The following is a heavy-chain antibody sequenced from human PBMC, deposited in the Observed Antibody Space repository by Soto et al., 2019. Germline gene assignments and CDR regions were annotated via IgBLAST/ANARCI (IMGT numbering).Heavy chain of an antibody. Sequence: TRSCTCSVCGASISFGTYYWTWIGQSPGRGLEWLGYIFYSGATYYNPSLKSRLTISVDTSKNQISLRLGSVTAADTSVYYCARARVDFPGVLDPRLHGMDAWGQRTTVTLSS. V-gene: IGHV4-31*03. CDR3: ARARVDFPGVLDPRLHGMDA. CDR2: IFYSGAT. J-gene: IGHJ6*02. D-gene: IGHD3-10*01. CDR1: GASISFGTYY.